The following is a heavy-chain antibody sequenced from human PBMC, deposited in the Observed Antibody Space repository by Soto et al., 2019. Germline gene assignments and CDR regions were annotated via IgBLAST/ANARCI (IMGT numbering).Heavy chain of an antibody. CDR1: GFTFSSYG. D-gene: IGHD3-9*01. CDR2: ISYDGSNK. Sequence: GSLRLSCAASGFTFSSYGMHWVRQAPGKGLEWVAVISYDGSNKYYADSVKGRFTISRDNSKNTLYLQMNSLRAEDTAVYYCAKDLPKYYDILTGSSSGFDYWGQGTLVTVSS. V-gene: IGHV3-30*18. CDR3: AKDLPKYYDILTGSSSGFDY. J-gene: IGHJ4*02.